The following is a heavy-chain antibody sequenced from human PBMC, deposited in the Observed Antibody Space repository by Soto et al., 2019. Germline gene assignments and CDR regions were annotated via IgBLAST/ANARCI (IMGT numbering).Heavy chain of an antibody. CDR3: ARTYYYGSGSYYITYFDY. D-gene: IGHD3-10*01. CDR1: GGSVSSGSYY. V-gene: IGHV4-61*01. Sequence: PSETLSLTCTVSGGSVSSGSYYWSWIRQPPGKGLEWIGHIYYSGSTNYNPSLKSRVTISVDTSKNQFSLKLSSVTAADTAVYYCARTYYYGSGSYYITYFDYWGQGTLVTVSS. CDR2: IYYSGST. J-gene: IGHJ4*02.